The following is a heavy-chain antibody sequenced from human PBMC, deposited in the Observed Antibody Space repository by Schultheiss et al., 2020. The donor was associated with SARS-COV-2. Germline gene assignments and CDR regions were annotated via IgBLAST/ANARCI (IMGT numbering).Heavy chain of an antibody. J-gene: IGHJ6*02. V-gene: IGHV3-30*18. D-gene: IGHD2-21*01. CDR1: RFNFGNYG. CDR2: MSSDGTNK. CDR3: AKSISALPGSSYYYYGMDV. Sequence: GESLKISCAASRFNFGNYGMHWVRQAPGKGLEWVAVMSSDGTNKYYADSVKGRFTISRDNSKNTLYLQMNSLRAEDTAVYYCAKSISALPGSSYYYYGMDVWGQGTTVTVSS.